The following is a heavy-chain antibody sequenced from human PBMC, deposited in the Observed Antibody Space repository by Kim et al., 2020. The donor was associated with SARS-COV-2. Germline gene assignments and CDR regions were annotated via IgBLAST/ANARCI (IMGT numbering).Heavy chain of an antibody. V-gene: IGHV3-30*02. D-gene: IGHD6-13*01. Sequence: RFTISRDNSKNTLYLQMNSLRAEDTAVYYCAKDPSSSWYPSRYYYYGMDVWGQGTTVTVSS. CDR3: AKDPSSSWYPSRYYYYGMDV. J-gene: IGHJ6*02.